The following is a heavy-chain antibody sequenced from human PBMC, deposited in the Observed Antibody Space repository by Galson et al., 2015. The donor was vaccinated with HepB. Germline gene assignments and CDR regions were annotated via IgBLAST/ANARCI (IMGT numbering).Heavy chain of an antibody. CDR3: AKDRAHSRDGYKNSFDY. V-gene: IGHV3-30*04. CDR2: ISYDGSNK. J-gene: IGHJ4*02. CDR1: GFTFSSYA. Sequence: SLRLSCAASGFTFSSYAMHWVRQAPGKGLEWVAVISYDGSNKYYVDSVKGRFTISRDNSKNTLYLQMNSLTAEDTAVYYCAKDRAHSRDGYKNSFDYWGQGTLVTVSS. D-gene: IGHD5-24*01.